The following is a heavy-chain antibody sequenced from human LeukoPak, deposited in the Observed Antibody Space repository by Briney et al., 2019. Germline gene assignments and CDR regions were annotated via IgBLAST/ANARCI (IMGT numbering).Heavy chain of an antibody. V-gene: IGHV3-30*18. D-gene: IGHD1-26*01. J-gene: IGHJ3*02. CDR3: AKVRGSWELRDAFDI. Sequence: QPGGSLRLSCAASGFTFSSYSMNWVRQAPGKGLEWVAVISYDGSNKYYADSVKGRFTISRDNSKNTLYLQMNSLRAEDTAVYYCAKVRGSWELRDAFDIWGQGTMVTVSS. CDR1: GFTFSSYS. CDR2: ISYDGSNK.